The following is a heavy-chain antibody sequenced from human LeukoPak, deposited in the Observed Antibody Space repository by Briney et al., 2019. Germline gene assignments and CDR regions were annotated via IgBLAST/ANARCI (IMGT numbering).Heavy chain of an antibody. CDR3: ARELVPAAHRYYYYGMDV. J-gene: IGHJ6*02. CDR2: ISYSGST. Sequence: PSEILSLTCTVSGGSISSYYWNWIRQPPGKGLEWIGYISYSGSTNYNPSLKSRVTISVDTSKNQFSLKLSSVTAADTAAYYCARELVPAAHRYYYYGMDVWGQGTTVTVSS. V-gene: IGHV4-59*12. D-gene: IGHD2-2*01. CDR1: GGSISSYY.